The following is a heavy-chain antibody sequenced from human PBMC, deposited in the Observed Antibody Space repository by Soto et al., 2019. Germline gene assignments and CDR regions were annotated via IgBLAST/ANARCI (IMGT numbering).Heavy chain of an antibody. Sequence: EVQLLESGGGLVQPGGSLRLSCAASGFTFSTYCMTWVRQAPGKGLEWVSTIRYSADKTHYADSVKGRFTISRDNSRDTLFRLMTSLRADDAAVYDCARRYCTAITYWGEVAVGGEGTMFTVSS. V-gene: IGHV3-23*01. CDR3: ARRYCTAITYWGEVAV. D-gene: IGHD2-21*01. CDR1: GFTFSTYC. CDR2: IRYSADKT. J-gene: IGHJ3*01.